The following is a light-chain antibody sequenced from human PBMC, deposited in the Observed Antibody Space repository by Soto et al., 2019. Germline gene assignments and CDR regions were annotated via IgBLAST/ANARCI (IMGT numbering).Light chain of an antibody. CDR1: QDISNY. V-gene: IGKV1-33*01. J-gene: IGKJ2*01. Sequence: DVQMTQSPSSLSASVGDRVTITCQASQDISNYLNWYQQKPGKAPKLLIYDASNLEAGVPSRFGGSGSGTDFTFTITSLQPEDIATYYCQHYDNLPYTFGQGTKLEIK. CDR2: DAS. CDR3: QHYDNLPYT.